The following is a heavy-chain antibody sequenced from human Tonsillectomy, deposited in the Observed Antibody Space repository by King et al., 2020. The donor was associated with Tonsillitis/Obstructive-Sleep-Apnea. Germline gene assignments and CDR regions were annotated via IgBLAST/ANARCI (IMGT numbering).Heavy chain of an antibody. CDR2: ISFDGSNK. CDR3: ARDLHIVVIPAAIKGGFDY. CDR1: GFTFRSYA. V-gene: IGHV3-30*04. J-gene: IGHJ4*02. D-gene: IGHD2-2*02. Sequence: VQLVESGGGVVQPGRSLRLSCAASGFTFRSYAMHWVRQAPGKGLEWMAVISFDGSNKYYADSVKGRFTISRDNSKNTLYLQMNSLRVEDTAVYYCARDLHIVVIPAAIKGGFDYWGQGTLVTVSS.